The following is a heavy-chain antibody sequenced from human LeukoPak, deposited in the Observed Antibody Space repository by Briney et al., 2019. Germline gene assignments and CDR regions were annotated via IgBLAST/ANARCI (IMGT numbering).Heavy chain of an antibody. CDR2: TYYSGST. CDR3: ARGSYDFWSGYATQYYYYMDV. V-gene: IGHV4-61*01. Sequence: SETLSLTRTVSGGSVSSGSYYWSWIRQPPGKGLEWIGYTYYSGSTNYNPSLKSRVTISVDTSKNQFSLKLSSVTAADTAVYYCARGSYDFWSGYATQYYYYMDVWGKGTTVTVSS. J-gene: IGHJ6*03. CDR1: GGSVSSGSYY. D-gene: IGHD3-3*01.